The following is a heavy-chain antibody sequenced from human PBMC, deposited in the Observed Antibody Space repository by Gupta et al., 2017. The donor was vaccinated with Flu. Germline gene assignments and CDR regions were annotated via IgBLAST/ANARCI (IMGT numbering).Heavy chain of an antibody. CDR1: GFPFTTYA. V-gene: IGHV1-3*01. D-gene: IGHD1-26*01. Sequence: ASGFPFTTYAMHWVRQAHGQRLEGRGGINADNGDTKDAQKCQGRVTITRDTSASTADMELSSLRAEETAVYDCARGGGRQRGILDDGGQGTLVTVSS. CDR2: INADNGDT. J-gene: IGHJ4*02. CDR3: ARGGGRQRGILDD.